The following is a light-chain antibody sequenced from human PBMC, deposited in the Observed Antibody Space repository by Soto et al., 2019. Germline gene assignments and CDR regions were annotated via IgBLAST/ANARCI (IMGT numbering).Light chain of an antibody. Sequence: IRVTQSASTLSASMGDRVTITCRASQNVNDYLAWYQQKPGNCPKVLIYDASTLESGVPSRFSGSGSGTEFTLTISSLQPEDFGIYYCQQYENYWTFAQGTKV. CDR2: DAS. J-gene: IGKJ1*01. V-gene: IGKV1-5*01. CDR1: QNVNDY. CDR3: QQYENYWT.